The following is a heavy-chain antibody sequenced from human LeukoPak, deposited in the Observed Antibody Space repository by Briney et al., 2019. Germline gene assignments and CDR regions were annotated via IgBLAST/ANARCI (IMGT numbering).Heavy chain of an antibody. V-gene: IGHV3-23*01. J-gene: IGHJ4*02. CDR1: GFTFSSYA. Sequence: GGSLRLSCAASGFTFSSYAMSWFRQPPGKGLEWVSAVSNSGDTTYYADSVKGRFTISRDNSKNTLFLQMNSLRAEDTAVYYCARAHTKYVDVVATNYWGQGTLVTVSS. D-gene: IGHD5-12*01. CDR2: VSNSGDTT. CDR3: ARAHTKYVDVVATNY.